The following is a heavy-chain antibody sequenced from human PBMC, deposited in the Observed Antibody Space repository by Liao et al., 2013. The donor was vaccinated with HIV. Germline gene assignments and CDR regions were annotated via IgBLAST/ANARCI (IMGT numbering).Heavy chain of an antibody. D-gene: IGHD3-22*01. CDR1: GGSISSYQ. CDR3: ARDNYDSTYFDY. J-gene: IGHJ4*02. CDR2: IYYSGST. Sequence: QVQLQESGPGLVKPSETLPLTCTVSGGSISSYQWSWIRKSAGKGLEWIGRIYYSGSTNYNPSLKSRVTISVDTSKNQFSLKLSSVTAADTAVYYCARDNYDSTYFDYWGQGTLVTVSS. V-gene: IGHV4-4*07.